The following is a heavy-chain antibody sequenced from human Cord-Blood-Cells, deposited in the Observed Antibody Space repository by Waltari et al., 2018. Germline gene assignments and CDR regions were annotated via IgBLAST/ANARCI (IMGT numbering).Heavy chain of an antibody. CDR1: GGSFSGYY. CDR3: ARALDRGDAFDI. CDR2: IKHSGSI. V-gene: IGHV4-34*01. Sequence: QVQLQQWGAGLLKPSETLSLTCAVYGGSFSGYYWNWIRPSPGKGLEWIGEIKHSGSINYNPSLKARVAISVDTSKNKFSLKLSSVTAAGTAVYYCARALDRGDAFDIWGQGTMVTVSS. J-gene: IGHJ3*02.